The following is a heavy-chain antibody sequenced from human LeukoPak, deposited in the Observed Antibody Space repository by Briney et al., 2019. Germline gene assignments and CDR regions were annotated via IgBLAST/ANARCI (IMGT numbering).Heavy chain of an antibody. V-gene: IGHV3-66*01. CDR2: IYSGGST. CDR3: AKARKVVTAFDY. J-gene: IGHJ4*02. D-gene: IGHD2-21*02. Sequence: GGSLRLSCAASEFSVGSNYMTWVRQAPGKGLEWVSLIYSGGSTYYADSVKGRFTISRDNSKNTLYLQMNSLRAEDTAVYYCAKARKVVTAFDYWGQGTLVTVSS. CDR1: EFSVGSNY.